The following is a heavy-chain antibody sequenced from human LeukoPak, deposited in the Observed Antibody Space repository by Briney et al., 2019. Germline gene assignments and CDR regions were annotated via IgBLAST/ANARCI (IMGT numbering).Heavy chain of an antibody. D-gene: IGHD6-6*01. V-gene: IGHV3-23*01. Sequence: GGSLKLSCAASGFTSSTYAMTWVRHAPRKGLEWVSGINSKGDEIYYAESVRGRFTISRDNSNNALYLQMDSLRTEDTAVYYCANWIGSSSRDYWGQGTLVTVSS. CDR3: ANWIGSSSRDY. CDR2: INSKGDEI. J-gene: IGHJ4*02. CDR1: GFTSSTYA.